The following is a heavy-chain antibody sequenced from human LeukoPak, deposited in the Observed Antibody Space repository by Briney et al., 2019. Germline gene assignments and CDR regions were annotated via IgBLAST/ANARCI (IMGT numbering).Heavy chain of an antibody. Sequence: GGSLRLSCAASGFTFSSFGMHWVRQAPGKGLEWVAFIRYDESNKYYADSVKGRFTISRDNSKNTLFLQMNSLRAEDTAVYYCAKATTRDSSNTFDHWGQGILVTVSS. CDR2: IRYDESNK. V-gene: IGHV3-30*02. CDR3: AKATTRDSSNTFDH. J-gene: IGHJ4*02. CDR1: GFTFSSFG. D-gene: IGHD3-22*01.